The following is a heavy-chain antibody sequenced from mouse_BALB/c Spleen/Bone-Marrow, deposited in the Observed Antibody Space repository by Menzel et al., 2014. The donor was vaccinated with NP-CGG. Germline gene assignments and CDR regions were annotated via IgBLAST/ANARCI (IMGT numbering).Heavy chain of an antibody. J-gene: IGHJ3*01. Sequence: QVHVKQSGAELVRPGTSVKVSCKASGYAFTTYLIEWVKQRPGQGLEWIGVINPGSGDTHYNEKFKDKATLTADKSSSTAYMQLSSLTSDDSAVYFCASNANWLFTYWGQGTLVTVSA. V-gene: IGHV1-54*01. CDR3: ASNANWLFTY. CDR2: INPGSGDT. CDR1: GYAFTTYL. D-gene: IGHD4-1*01.